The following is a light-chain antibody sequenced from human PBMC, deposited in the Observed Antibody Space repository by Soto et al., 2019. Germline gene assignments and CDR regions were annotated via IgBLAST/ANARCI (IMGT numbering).Light chain of an antibody. Sequence: EIVLTPSPGTLSLSPGERATLSCRASQSVSSYLAWYQQKPGQAPRLLIYDASNRATGIPARFSGSGPGTDFTLTIGTLEPEDFAVYYCQQRSNWPITFGQGTRLEIK. J-gene: IGKJ5*01. V-gene: IGKV3-11*01. CDR1: QSVSSY. CDR3: QQRSNWPIT. CDR2: DAS.